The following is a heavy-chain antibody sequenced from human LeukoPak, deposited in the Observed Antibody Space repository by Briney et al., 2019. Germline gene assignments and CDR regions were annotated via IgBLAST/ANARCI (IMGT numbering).Heavy chain of an antibody. J-gene: IGHJ3*02. CDR1: GFTFSSYS. Sequence: PGGSLRLSCAASGFTFSSYSMNWVRQAPGKGLEWVSRIGSYTTYADAVKGRFTISRDNAKNTVHLQMNSLRAEDTAVYYCTGSSPGPNAFDIWGQGTMVTVSS. D-gene: IGHD3-10*01. CDR2: IGSYT. CDR3: TGSSPGPNAFDI. V-gene: IGHV3-74*01.